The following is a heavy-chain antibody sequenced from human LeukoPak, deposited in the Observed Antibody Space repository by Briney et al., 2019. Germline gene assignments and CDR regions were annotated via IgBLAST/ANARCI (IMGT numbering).Heavy chain of an antibody. J-gene: IGHJ4*02. D-gene: IGHD3-10*01. V-gene: IGHV1-69*04. CDR1: GYTFTSYG. CDR2: IIPILGIA. CDR3: ARDRGEGVRGVIITPGPFDY. Sequence: SVKVSCKASGYTFTSYGISWVRQAPGQGLEWMGRIIPILGIANYAQKFQGRVTITADKSTSTAYMELSSLRSEDTAVYYCARDRGEGVRGVIITPGPFDYWGQGTLVTVSS.